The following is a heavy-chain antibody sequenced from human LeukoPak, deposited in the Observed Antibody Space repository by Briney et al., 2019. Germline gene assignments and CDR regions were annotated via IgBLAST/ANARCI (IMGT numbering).Heavy chain of an antibody. J-gene: IGHJ4*02. CDR3: ARDLIRAYYYDSSGYYHNDY. CDR2: IYYSGST. Sequence: SETLSLTCTVSGGSIGSSSYYWGWIRQPPGKGLEWIGSIYYSGSTYYNPSLKSRVTISVDTSKNQFSLKLSSVTAADTAVYYCARDLIRAYYYDSSGYYHNDYWGQGTLVTVSS. D-gene: IGHD3-22*01. CDR1: GGSIGSSSYY. V-gene: IGHV4-39*07.